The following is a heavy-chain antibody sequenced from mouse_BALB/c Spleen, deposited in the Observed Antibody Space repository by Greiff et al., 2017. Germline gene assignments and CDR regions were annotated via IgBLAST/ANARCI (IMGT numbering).Heavy chain of an antibody. CDR2: IYPGSGST. CDR3: TRGDTSGAMDY. CDR1: GYTFTSYW. V-gene: IGHV1S22*01. Sequence: LKQPGSELVRPGASVKLSCKASGYTFTSYWMHWVKQRPGQGLEWIGNIYPGSGSTNYDEKFKSKATLTVDTSSSTAYMQLSSLTSEDSAVYYCTRGDTSGAMDYWGQGTSVTVSS. J-gene: IGHJ4*01. D-gene: IGHD1-1*01.